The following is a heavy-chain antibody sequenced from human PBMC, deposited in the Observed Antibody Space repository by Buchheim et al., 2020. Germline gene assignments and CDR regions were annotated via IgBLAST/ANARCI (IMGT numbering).Heavy chain of an antibody. CDR1: TESISSSSNY. Sequence: QLQLQESGPGLVKPSETLSLTCTVSTESISSSSNYWVWLRQPPGKGLEWIGTMFYSGSVFYNPSLRSRLPISVDTSTNQFSLKLNSVTAADTAVYYCVRHRSGTMFNYWGQGTL. J-gene: IGHJ4*02. CDR2: MFYSGSV. D-gene: IGHD1-7*01. CDR3: VRHRSGTMFNY. V-gene: IGHV4-39*01.